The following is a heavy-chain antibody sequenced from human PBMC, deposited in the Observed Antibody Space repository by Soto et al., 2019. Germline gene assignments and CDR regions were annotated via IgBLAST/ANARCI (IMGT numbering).Heavy chain of an antibody. Sequence: QVQLQESGPGLVKPSETLSLTCTVSGGSITPYYWSWIRQPPGKRLEWIGYISSNGFTNYNPSLNSRVTISVDTSKNQFSLKLSSVTAADTAVYYCVRDCYSSSCFDLWGQGTLVTVSS. CDR2: ISSNGFT. J-gene: IGHJ4*02. CDR3: VRDCYSSSCFDL. CDR1: GGSITPYY. V-gene: IGHV4-59*01. D-gene: IGHD6-13*01.